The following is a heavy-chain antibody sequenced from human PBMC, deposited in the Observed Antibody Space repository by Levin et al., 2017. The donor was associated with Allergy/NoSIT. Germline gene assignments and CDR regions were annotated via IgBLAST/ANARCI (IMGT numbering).Heavy chain of an antibody. CDR2: IDVGSSTI. Sequence: QSGGSLRLSCAASGFTFTSYSMNWVRQAPGKGLEWISYIDVGSSTIHYADSVKGRFTVSRDNAKNSLYLQLNSLRDEDTAVYYCARDGGDYDYIWGSYRSGNDAFDMWGQGTMVTVSS. V-gene: IGHV3-48*02. CDR1: GFTFTSYS. J-gene: IGHJ3*02. CDR3: ARDGGDYDYIWGSYRSGNDAFDM. D-gene: IGHD3-16*02.